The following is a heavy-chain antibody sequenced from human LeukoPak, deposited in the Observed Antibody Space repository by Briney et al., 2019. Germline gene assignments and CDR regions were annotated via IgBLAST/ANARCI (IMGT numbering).Heavy chain of an antibody. D-gene: IGHD3-10*01. CDR1: GYTFTSYY. Sequence: ASVKVSCKASGYTFTSYYLNWVRQAPGQRLEWMGIINPSANYTNYAQKFQGRVTMTGDTSTSTVYMEMRSLRTEDTAVYYCASGSDYYGPATFDIWGQGTMVTVSS. CDR2: INPSANYT. V-gene: IGHV1-46*01. J-gene: IGHJ3*02. CDR3: ASGSDYYGPATFDI.